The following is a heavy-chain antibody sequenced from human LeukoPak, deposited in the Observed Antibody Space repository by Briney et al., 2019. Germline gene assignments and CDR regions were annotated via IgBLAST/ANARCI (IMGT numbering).Heavy chain of an antibody. V-gene: IGHV1-46*01. D-gene: IGHD3-9*01. Sequence: ASVKVSCKASGYTFTSYYMHWARQAPGQGLEWMGIINPSGGSTSYAQKFQGRVTMTRDTSTSTVYMELSSLRSEDTAVYYCARESNLPTGYYDILTGYSLFDYWGQGTLVTVSS. CDR2: INPSGGST. J-gene: IGHJ4*02. CDR1: GYTFTSYY. CDR3: ARESNLPTGYYDILTGYSLFDY.